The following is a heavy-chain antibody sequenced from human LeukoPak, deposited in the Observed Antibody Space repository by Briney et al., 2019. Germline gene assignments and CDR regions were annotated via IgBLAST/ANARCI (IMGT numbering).Heavy chain of an antibody. D-gene: IGHD1-26*01. J-gene: IGHJ4*02. CDR2: ISGSTLYT. Sequence: GSLRLSCAASGFTFSDYYMSWVRQAPGKGLEWVSYISGSTLYTNYADSVQGRFTISRDNAKNSLYLQINSLRAEDTAVYFCARGTGGTYYPFDYWGQGTLVTVSS. CDR1: GFTFSDYY. CDR3: ARGTGGTYYPFDY. V-gene: IGHV3-11*05.